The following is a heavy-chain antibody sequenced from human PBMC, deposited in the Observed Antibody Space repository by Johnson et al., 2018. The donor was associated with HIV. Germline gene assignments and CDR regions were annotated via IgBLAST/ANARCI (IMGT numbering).Heavy chain of an antibody. J-gene: IGHJ3*02. V-gene: IGHV3-7*03. CDR1: GFTFSSYW. CDR2: IKQDGREK. CDR3: ARDGYSGSYLVSLDAFDI. D-gene: IGHD1-26*01. Sequence: VQLVESGGGLVQPGGSLRLSCAASGFTFSSYWMSWVRQAPGKGLEWVANIKQDGREKYYVDSVKGRFTISRDNAKNSLYLQMNSLRAEDTAVYYCARDGYSGSYLVSLDAFDIWGQGTMVTVSS.